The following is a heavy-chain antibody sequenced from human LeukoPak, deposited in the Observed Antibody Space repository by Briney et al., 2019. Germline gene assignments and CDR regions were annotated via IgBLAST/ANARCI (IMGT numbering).Heavy chain of an antibody. J-gene: IGHJ3*02. V-gene: IGHV4-59*01. CDR1: GGSISSYY. CDR2: IYYSGST. Sequence: PSETLSLTCTVSGGSISSYYWSWIRQPPGKGLEWIGYIYYSGSTNYNPSLKSRVTISVDTSKNQFSLKLSSVTAADTAVYYYARGVGATDDAFDIWGQGTMVTVSS. CDR3: ARGVGATDDAFDI. D-gene: IGHD1-26*01.